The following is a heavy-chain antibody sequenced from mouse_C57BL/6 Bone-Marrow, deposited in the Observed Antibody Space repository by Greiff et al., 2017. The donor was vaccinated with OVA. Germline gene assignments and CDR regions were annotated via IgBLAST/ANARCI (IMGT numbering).Heavy chain of an antibody. V-gene: IGHV1-59*01. CDR1: GYTFTSYW. Sequence: QVQLQQPGAELVRPGTSVKLSCKASGYTFTSYWMHWVKQRPGQGLEWIGVIDPSDSYPNYNQKFKGKATLTVDTSSSTAYMQLSSLTSEDSAVYYCAREAYYYGSSWYFDVWGTGTTVTVSS. J-gene: IGHJ1*03. D-gene: IGHD1-1*01. CDR2: IDPSDSYP. CDR3: AREAYYYGSSWYFDV.